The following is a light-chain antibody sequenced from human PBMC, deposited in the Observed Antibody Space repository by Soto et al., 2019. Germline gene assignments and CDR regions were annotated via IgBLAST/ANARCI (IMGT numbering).Light chain of an antibody. CDR1: ETISSY. CDR2: AAS. J-gene: IGKJ3*01. Sequence: DIQMTQSPSSLSASVGDRVTITCRASETISSYLNWYQQKPGKAPKVLIYAASSLQSGVPLRFSGSGSGTDFTFTISSLQPEDFATYYCQQNYSPPFTFGPGTLLDIK. CDR3: QQNYSPPFT. V-gene: IGKV1-39*01.